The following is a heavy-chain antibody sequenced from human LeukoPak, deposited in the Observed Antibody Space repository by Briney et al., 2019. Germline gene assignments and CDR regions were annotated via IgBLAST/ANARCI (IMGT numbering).Heavy chain of an antibody. Sequence: PGGSLRLSCAASGFSFSSHGMSWVRQAPGKGLEWVSGIIGGAGGTYYADSVKGRFTISRDNAKNTLYLQMNSLRAEDTAVYYCARLLTMVRGNYYYYMDVWGKGTTVTVSS. J-gene: IGHJ6*03. CDR2: IIGGAGGT. CDR1: GFSFSSHG. D-gene: IGHD3-10*01. CDR3: ARLLTMVRGNYYYYMDV. V-gene: IGHV3-23*01.